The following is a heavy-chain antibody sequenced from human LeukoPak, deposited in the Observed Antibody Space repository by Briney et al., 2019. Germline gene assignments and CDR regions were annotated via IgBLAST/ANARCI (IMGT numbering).Heavy chain of an antibody. CDR2: INPNSGGT. V-gene: IGHV1-2*06. D-gene: IGHD3-16*01. Sequence: GASVKVSCKASGYTFTGYYMHWVRQAPGQGLEWMGRINPNSGGTNYAQKFQGRVTMTRDTSISTAYMELSRLRSDDTALYYCARRTGERNIFDYWGQGTLVTVSS. CDR3: ARRTGERNIFDY. J-gene: IGHJ4*02. CDR1: GYTFTGYY.